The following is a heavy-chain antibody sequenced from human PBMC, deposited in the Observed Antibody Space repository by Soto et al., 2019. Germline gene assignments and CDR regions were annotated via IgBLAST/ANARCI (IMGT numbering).Heavy chain of an antibody. J-gene: IGHJ6*02. Sequence: PGESLKISCKGSGYTFANSWIAWVRQMPGKGLEWMGIIYPGDSDTRYSPSFQGQVTISADKSISTAYLQWSSLKASDTAMYYCARYTAGNGYMDVWGQGTTVTVSS. V-gene: IGHV5-51*01. D-gene: IGHD6-13*01. CDR2: IYPGDSDT. CDR3: ARYTAGNGYMDV. CDR1: GYTFANSW.